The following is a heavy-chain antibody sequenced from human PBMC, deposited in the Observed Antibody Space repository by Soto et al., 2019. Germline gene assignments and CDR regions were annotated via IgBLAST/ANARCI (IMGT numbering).Heavy chain of an antibody. V-gene: IGHV3-23*01. J-gene: IGHJ4*02. D-gene: IGHD2-2*01. CDR1: GFTFGSYA. Sequence: GGSLRLSCAASGFTFGSYAMSWVRQAPGKGLEWVSAISGSGGSTYYADSVKGRFTISRDNSKNTLYLQMNSLRAEDTAVYYCAKFNFYCSSTSCAPYWGQGTLVTVSS. CDR2: ISGSGGST. CDR3: AKFNFYCSSTSCAPY.